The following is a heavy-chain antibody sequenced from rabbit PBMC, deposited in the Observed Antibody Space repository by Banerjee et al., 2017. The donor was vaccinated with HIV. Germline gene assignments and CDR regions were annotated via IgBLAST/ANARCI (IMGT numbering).Heavy chain of an antibody. Sequence: QEQLEESGGDLVKPGASLTLTCIASGVSFSGSSYMCWVRQAPGKGLEWIACIDAGSSGLTYFASWAKGRFTISKTSSTTVTLQMTSLTAADTATYFCARDTGSSFSSYGMDLWGQGTLVTVS. CDR2: IDAGSSGLT. V-gene: IGHV1S45*01. D-gene: IGHD8-1*01. CDR1: GVSFSGSSY. CDR3: ARDTGSSFSSYGMDL. J-gene: IGHJ6*01.